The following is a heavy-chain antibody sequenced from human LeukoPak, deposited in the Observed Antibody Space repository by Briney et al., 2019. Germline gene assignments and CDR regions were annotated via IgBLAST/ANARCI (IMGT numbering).Heavy chain of an antibody. D-gene: IGHD2-8*01. CDR2: INSDGSST. J-gene: IGHJ4*02. Sequence: GGSLRLSCAASGFAFSSYWMNWVRQAPGKGLVWVSRINSDGSSTNYADSVKGRFTISRDNAKNTLYLQMNSLRAEDTAVYYCAARYCNNAVCYFYWGQGTLVTVSS. V-gene: IGHV3-74*01. CDR3: AARYCNNAVCYFY. CDR1: GFAFSSYW.